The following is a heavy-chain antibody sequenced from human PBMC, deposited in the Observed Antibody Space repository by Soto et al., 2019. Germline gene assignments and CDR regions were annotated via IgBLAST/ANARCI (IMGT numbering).Heavy chain of an antibody. D-gene: IGHD3-3*01. V-gene: IGHV3-48*03. J-gene: IGHJ4*02. Sequence: GGSLRLSCAASGFTFSSYEMNWVRQAPGKGLEWVSYISSSGSTIYYADSVKGRFTISRDNAKNSLYLQMNSLRAEDTAVYYCARASTHLRFLEWLLPHFDYWGQGTLVTVSS. CDR2: ISSSGSTI. CDR3: ARASTHLRFLEWLLPHFDY. CDR1: GFTFSSYE.